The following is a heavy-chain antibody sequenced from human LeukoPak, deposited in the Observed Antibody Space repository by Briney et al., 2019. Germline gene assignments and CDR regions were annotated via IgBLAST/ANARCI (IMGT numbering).Heavy chain of an antibody. V-gene: IGHV3-13*04. CDR3: ARELRYFDWSKGDYGMDV. Sequence: GGSLRLSCAASGFTFSSYDMHWVRQATGKGLEWVSAIGTAGDTYYPGSVKGRFTISRENAKNSLYLQTNSLRAGDTAVYYCARELRYFDWSKGDYGMDVWGQGTTVTVPS. D-gene: IGHD3-9*01. CDR1: GFTFSSYD. CDR2: IGTAGDT. J-gene: IGHJ6*02.